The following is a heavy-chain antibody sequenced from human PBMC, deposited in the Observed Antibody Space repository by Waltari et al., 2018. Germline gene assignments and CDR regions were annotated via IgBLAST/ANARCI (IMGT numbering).Heavy chain of an antibody. CDR2: ISGSGGST. J-gene: IGHJ5*02. CDR1: GFTFSSYA. Sequence: EVQLLESGGGLVQPGGSLRLSCAAPGFTFSSYAMSWVRQAPGKGLEWVSAISGSGGSTYYADSVKGRFTISRDNSKNTLYLQMNSLRAEDTAVYYCLRLERRGWFDPWGQGTLVTVSS. CDR3: LRLERRGWFDP. V-gene: IGHV3-23*01. D-gene: IGHD1-1*01.